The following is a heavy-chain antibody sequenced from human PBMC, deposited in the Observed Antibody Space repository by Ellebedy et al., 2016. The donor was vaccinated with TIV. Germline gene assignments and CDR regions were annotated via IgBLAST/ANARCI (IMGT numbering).Heavy chain of an antibody. J-gene: IGHJ4*02. CDR1: GFNFGDYS. V-gene: IGHV3-48*04. Sequence: PGGSLRLSCAGSGFNFGDYSMNWVRQAPGKGLEWISYINAGGERIYYADSVKGRFTISRDNARTSLYLQMNSLRVDDTAIYYCAKVMTGYSYAPDDFWGQGTLVTVSS. D-gene: IGHD5-18*01. CDR3: AKVMTGYSYAPDDF. CDR2: INAGGERI.